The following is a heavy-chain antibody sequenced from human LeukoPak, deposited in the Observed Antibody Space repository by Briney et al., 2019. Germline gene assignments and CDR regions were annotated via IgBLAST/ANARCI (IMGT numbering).Heavy chain of an antibody. D-gene: IGHD1-7*01. V-gene: IGHV1-69*04. J-gene: IGHJ5*02. Sequence: ASVKVSCKASGGTFSSYAISWVRQAPGQGLEWMGRIIPILGIANYAQKFQGRVTITADKSTSTAYMELSSLRSEDTAAYYCARDPSITGTTWFDPWGQGTLVTVSS. CDR2: IIPILGIA. CDR3: ARDPSITGTTWFDP. CDR1: GGTFSSYA.